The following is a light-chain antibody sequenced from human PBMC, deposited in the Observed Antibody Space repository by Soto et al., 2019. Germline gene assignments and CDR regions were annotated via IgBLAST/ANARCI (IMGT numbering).Light chain of an antibody. Sequence: QSALTQPPSASGSPGQSVTISCTGTSSDVGGYNYVSWYQQQPGKAPKLMIYEVSKRPSGVPDRFSGSKSGNTASLTVSGLQAEDDADYYCLSYGGRNNLVLGGGTKLTVL. V-gene: IGLV2-8*01. CDR3: LSYGGRNNLV. CDR2: EVS. J-gene: IGLJ3*02. CDR1: SSDVGGYNY.